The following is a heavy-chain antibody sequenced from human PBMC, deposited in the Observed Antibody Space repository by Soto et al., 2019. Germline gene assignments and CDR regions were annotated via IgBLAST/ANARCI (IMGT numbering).Heavy chain of an antibody. D-gene: IGHD3-9*01. CDR1: GGPISSGGYY. V-gene: IGHV4-31*03. J-gene: IGHJ6*02. CDR3: ARGSYDIYYGMDV. Sequence: PSETLSLTCTVSGGPISSGGYYWSWIRQHPGKGLEWIGYIYYSGSTYYNPSLKSRVTISVDTSKNQFSLKLSSVTAADTAVYYCARGSYDIYYGMDVWGQGTTVTVSS. CDR2: IYYSGST.